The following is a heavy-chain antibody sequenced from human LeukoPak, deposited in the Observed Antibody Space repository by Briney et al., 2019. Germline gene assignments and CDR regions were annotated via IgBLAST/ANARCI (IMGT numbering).Heavy chain of an antibody. D-gene: IGHD3-22*01. Sequence: GGSLRLSCAASGFTFSSYAMSWVRQAPGKGLEWVSAISGSGGSTYYADSVKGRFTISRDNSKNTLYLQMNSLRAEDTAVYYCAKDAITMKVVAPGLGFDIWGQGTMVTVSS. J-gene: IGHJ3*02. CDR2: ISGSGGST. V-gene: IGHV3-23*01. CDR3: AKDAITMKVVAPGLGFDI. CDR1: GFTFSSYA.